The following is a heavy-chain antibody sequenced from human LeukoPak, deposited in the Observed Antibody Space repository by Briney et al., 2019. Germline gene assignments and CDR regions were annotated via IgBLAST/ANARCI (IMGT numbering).Heavy chain of an antibody. D-gene: IGHD3-22*01. CDR2: IYSGGST. J-gene: IGHJ4*02. CDR3: ARATHYYESSGYDY. CDR1: EFSVGSNY. Sequence: PGGSLRLSCAASEFSVGSNYMTWVRQAPGKGLEWVSLIYSGGSTYYADSVKGRFTISRDNAKNSLYLQMNSLRAEDTALYYCARATHYYESSGYDYWGQGTLVTVSS. V-gene: IGHV3-66*01.